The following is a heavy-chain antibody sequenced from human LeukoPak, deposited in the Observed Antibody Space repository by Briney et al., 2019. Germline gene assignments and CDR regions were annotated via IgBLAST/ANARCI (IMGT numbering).Heavy chain of an antibody. CDR2: IYTSRST. V-gene: IGHV4-61*02. CDR1: GGSISSGSYY. CDR3: ARVDYYYVDV. J-gene: IGHJ6*03. Sequence: SQTLSLTCTVSGGSISSGSYYWSWIRQPAGKGLEWIGRIYTSRSTNYNPSLKSRVTISVDTSKNQFSLKLSSVTAADTAVYYCARVDYYYVDVWGKGTTVTVSS.